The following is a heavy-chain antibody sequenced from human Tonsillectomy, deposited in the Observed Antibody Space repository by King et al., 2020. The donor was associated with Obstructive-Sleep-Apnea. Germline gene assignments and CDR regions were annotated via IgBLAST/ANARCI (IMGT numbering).Heavy chain of an antibody. CDR3: AHRPETFITNWFDP. Sequence: FTLKESGPTLVKPTQTLTLTCTFSGFSLSTSGVGVGWIRQPPGKALEWLALIYWDDDKRYSPSLKSRLTITKDTSKNQVVLTMTNMDPVDTATYYCAHRPETFITNWFDPWGQGTLVTVSS. D-gene: IGHD3-22*01. J-gene: IGHJ5*02. CDR1: GFSLSTSGVG. CDR2: IYWDDDK. V-gene: IGHV2-5*02.